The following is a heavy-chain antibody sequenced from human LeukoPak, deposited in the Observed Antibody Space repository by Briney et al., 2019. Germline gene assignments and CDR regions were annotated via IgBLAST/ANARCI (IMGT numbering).Heavy chain of an antibody. CDR1: GGSISNYF. D-gene: IGHD5-24*01. CDR3: AREMATTAFDY. J-gene: IGHJ4*02. Sequence: SETLSLTCTVSGGSISNYFWSWIRQPPGKGLEWIGYFYYSGNTNYNPSLKSRVTISVDTSKNQFSLKLSSVTAADSAVYYCAREMATTAFDYWGQGTLVTVSS. CDR2: FYYSGNT. V-gene: IGHV4-59*01.